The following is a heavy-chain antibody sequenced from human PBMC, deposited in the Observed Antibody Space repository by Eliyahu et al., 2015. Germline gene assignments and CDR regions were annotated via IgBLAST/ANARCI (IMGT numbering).Heavy chain of an antibody. Sequence: QVQLQQSGPGLVKPSQTLSLTCAXSGXSVSSNSXAWNWIRQSPSRGLEWLGRTYYRSKWYNGYAASVKSRISINPDTSKNQFSLQLNSVTPEDTAVYYCASGTKLCGMDVWGQGTTVTVSS. J-gene: IGHJ6*02. V-gene: IGHV6-1*01. CDR2: TYYRSKWYN. CDR3: ASGTKLCGMDV. D-gene: IGHD3-10*01. CDR1: GXSVSSNSXA.